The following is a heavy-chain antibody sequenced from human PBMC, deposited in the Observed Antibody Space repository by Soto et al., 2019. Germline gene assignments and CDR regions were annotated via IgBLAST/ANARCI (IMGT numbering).Heavy chain of an antibody. CDR2: ISYDGSNK. J-gene: IGHJ4*02. D-gene: IGHD6-13*01. V-gene: IGHV3-30*18. CDR3: AKDPGSSCPY. CDR1: GFTFSSYG. Sequence: QVQLVESGGGVVQPGRSLRLSCAASGFTFSSYGMHWVRQAPGKGLEWVAVISYDGSNKYYADSVKDRFTISRDNSKNTLYLQMNSLRAEDTAVYYCAKDPGSSCPYWGQGTLVTVSS.